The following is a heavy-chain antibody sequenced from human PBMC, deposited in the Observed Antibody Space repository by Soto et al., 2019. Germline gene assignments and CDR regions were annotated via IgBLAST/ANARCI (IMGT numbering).Heavy chain of an antibody. CDR2: ISYDGSNK. J-gene: IGHJ5*02. CDR3: ARELSLWFGVS. D-gene: IGHD3-10*01. V-gene: IGHV3-30-3*01. CDR1: GFTFSSYA. Sequence: GGSLRLSCAASGFTFSSYAMHWVRQAPGKGLEWVAVISYDGSNKYYADSVKGRFTISRDNSKNTLYLQMNSLRAEDTAVYYCARELSLWFGVSWGQGTLVTVSS.